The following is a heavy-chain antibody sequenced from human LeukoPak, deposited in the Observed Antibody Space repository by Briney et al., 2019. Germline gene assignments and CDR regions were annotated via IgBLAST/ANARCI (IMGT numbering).Heavy chain of an antibody. V-gene: IGHV5-51*01. CDR2: IYPGDSDT. D-gene: IGHD3-3*01. CDR3: ARSPRGRFLEWLLSSGWFDP. J-gene: IGHJ5*02. Sequence: GESLKISCKGSGYSFTSYWIGWVRQMPGKGLEWMGIIYPGDSDTRYSPSFQGQVTISADKSISTAYLQWSSLKASDTAMYYCARSPRGRFLEWLLSSGWFDPWGQGTLVTVSS. CDR1: GYSFTSYW.